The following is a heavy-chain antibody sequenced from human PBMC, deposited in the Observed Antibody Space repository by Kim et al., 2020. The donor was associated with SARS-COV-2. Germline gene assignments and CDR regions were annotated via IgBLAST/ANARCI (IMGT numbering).Heavy chain of an antibody. Sequence: SETLSLTCAVYGGSFSGYYWSWIRQPPGKGLEWIGEINHSGSTNYNPSLKSRVTISVDTSKNQFSLKLSSVTAADTAVYYCARGREATIKFDYWGQGTLV. CDR3: ARGREATIKFDY. J-gene: IGHJ4*02. CDR1: GGSFSGYY. D-gene: IGHD5-12*01. V-gene: IGHV4-34*01. CDR2: INHSGST.